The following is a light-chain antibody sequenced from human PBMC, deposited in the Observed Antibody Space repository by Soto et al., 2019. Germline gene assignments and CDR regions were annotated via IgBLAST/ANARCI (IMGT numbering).Light chain of an antibody. J-gene: IGKJ4*01. CDR2: AAS. Sequence: IQLTQSPSSLSASVGDRVTITCRASQGISSYLAWYQQKPGKAPKLLIYAASTLQSGVPSRFSGSGSGTDFTLTISSLQHEDFATYYCQQLNSYPLTFGGGTNVDIK. V-gene: IGKV1-9*01. CDR3: QQLNSYPLT. CDR1: QGISSY.